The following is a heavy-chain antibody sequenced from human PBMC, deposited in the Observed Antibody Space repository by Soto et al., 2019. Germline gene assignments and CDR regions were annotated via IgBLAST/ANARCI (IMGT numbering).Heavy chain of an antibody. V-gene: IGHV1-46*01. CDR1: GYTFTNYY. D-gene: IGHD6-19*01. CDR3: ARPPGYISDWYYFDL. Sequence: ASVKFSCKASGYTFTNYYMHWVRQAPGQGLEWMGVIHYSGATPTYAQKFQGRVTMARDTSTSTVYVELSSLISEDTAVYYCARPPGYISDWYYFDLWGQGTLVTVS. J-gene: IGHJ4*02. CDR2: IHYSGATP.